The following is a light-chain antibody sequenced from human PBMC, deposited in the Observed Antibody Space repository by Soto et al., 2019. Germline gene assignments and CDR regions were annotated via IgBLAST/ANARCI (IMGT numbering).Light chain of an antibody. CDR1: QSVNSD. Sequence: EVVLTQSPATLSLSPGERATLSCRSRQSVNSDLAWYQPKPGQAPRLLIYDTSLRATGIPARFSGSGSGTDFTLTISSLEPEDFEVYYCQQRNNLPTSTFGQGTKLAIK. J-gene: IGKJ2*01. CDR3: QQRNNLPTST. CDR2: DTS. V-gene: IGKV3-11*01.